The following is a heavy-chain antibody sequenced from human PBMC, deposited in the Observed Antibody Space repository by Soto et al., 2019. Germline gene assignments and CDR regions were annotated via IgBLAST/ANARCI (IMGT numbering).Heavy chain of an antibody. D-gene: IGHD3-9*01. V-gene: IGHV4-39*01. CDR3: ARLEGLATISYYFDF. Sequence: PEETLSHTCSVSDDSINSDKYYWGWIRQPPGKGLEWIGSIYYRGNAYYNPSLQTRVTISLDKSKSQFSLKLNSVTAADSAVYFCARLEGLATISYYFDFWGPGALVTVSS. J-gene: IGHJ4*02. CDR2: IYYRGNA. CDR1: DDSINSDKYY.